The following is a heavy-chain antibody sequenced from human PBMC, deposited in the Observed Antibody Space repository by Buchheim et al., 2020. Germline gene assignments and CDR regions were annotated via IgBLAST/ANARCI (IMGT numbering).Heavy chain of an antibody. CDR2: ISYTGTA. CDR3: VCLRQYYDGNGHQYYDY. Sequence: QVRLQESGPGLVKPSETLSLICNVAGGSVRSGTYYWSWIQQPPGGGLEWIGYISYTGTAIYSPSLKGRVPISADTSKNQFSLTVSSVLAADTATYYCVCLRQYYDGNGHQYYDYWGPGTL. J-gene: IGHJ4*02. V-gene: IGHV4-61*01. D-gene: IGHD3-22*01. CDR1: GGSVRSGTYY.